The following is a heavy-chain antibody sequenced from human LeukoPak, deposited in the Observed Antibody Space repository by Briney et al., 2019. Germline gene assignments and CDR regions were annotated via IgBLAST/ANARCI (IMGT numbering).Heavy chain of an antibody. CDR2: IWYDGSNK. D-gene: IGHD1-1*01. V-gene: IGHV3-33*01. CDR3: ARDGYNLTPLDY. Sequence: GGSLRLSCAASGFTFSSYGMHWVRQAPGKGLEWVAVIWYDGSNKYYADSVKGRFTISRDNAKNTLYLQMNSLRPEDTALYYCARDGYNLTPLDYWGQGTLVTVSS. CDR1: GFTFSSYG. J-gene: IGHJ4*02.